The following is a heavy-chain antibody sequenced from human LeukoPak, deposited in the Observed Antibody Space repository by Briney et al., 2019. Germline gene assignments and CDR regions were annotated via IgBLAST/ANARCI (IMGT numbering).Heavy chain of an antibody. CDR3: ARVPPRRQAPYYYGMDV. CDR2: INHSGST. V-gene: IGHV4-34*01. J-gene: IGHJ6*02. Sequence: SETLSLTCAVYGGSFSGYYWSWIRQPPGKGLEWIGEINHSGSTNYNPSLKSRVTISVDTSKNQFSLKLSSVTAADTAVYYCARVPPRRQAPYYYGMDVWGRGTTVTVSS. CDR1: GGSFSGYY.